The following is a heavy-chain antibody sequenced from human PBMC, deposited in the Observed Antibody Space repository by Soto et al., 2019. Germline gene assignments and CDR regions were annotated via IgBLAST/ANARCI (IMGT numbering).Heavy chain of an antibody. CDR1: GGSISSGGYY. Sequence: SETLSLPCTVSGGSISSGGYYWSWIRQHPGKGLEWIGYIYYSGSTYYNPSLKSRVTISVDTSKNQFSLKLSSVTAADTAVYYCARARVKSMWFDPWGQGTLVTVSS. D-gene: IGHD2-8*01. CDR2: IYYSGST. CDR3: ARARVKSMWFDP. J-gene: IGHJ5*02. V-gene: IGHV4-31*03.